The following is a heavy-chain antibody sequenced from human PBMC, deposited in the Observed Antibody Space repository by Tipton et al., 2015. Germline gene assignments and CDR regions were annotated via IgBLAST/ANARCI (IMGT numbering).Heavy chain of an antibody. Sequence: TLSLTCTVSGGSVSSYYWSWIRQPPGKGLEWIGYMDYSGSTNYNPSLKSRVTISLDTSKNQFSLNLSSVTAADTAVYYCARDRTVSHYYYYGIDVWGQGTTVTVSS. CDR1: GGSVSSYY. V-gene: IGHV4-59*02. J-gene: IGHJ6*02. D-gene: IGHD3/OR15-3a*01. CDR3: ARDRTVSHYYYYGIDV. CDR2: MDYSGST.